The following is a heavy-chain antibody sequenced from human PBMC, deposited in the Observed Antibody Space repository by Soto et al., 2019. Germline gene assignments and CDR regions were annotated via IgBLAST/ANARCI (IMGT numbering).Heavy chain of an antibody. J-gene: IGHJ6*02. CDR1: GFTVTSNY. V-gene: IGHV3-53*01. Sequence: GSLRLSCAASGFTVTSNYMSWVRQAPGKGLEWVSVLYSGGSTYYADSVKGRFTISRDNSKNTLYLQMNNLRAEDTAVYYCATCTYYYDSSGPHYYYYGMDVWGQGTTVTVSS. CDR3: ATCTYYYDSSGPHYYYYGMDV. D-gene: IGHD3-22*01. CDR2: LYSGGST.